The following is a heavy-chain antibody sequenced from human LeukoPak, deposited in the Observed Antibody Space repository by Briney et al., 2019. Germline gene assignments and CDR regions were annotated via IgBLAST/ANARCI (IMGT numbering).Heavy chain of an antibody. CDR2: IYYSGST. V-gene: IGHV4-31*03. CDR3: ARVFLDCSGGSCYSGAFDI. J-gene: IGHJ3*02. Sequence: SQTLSLTCTVSGGSISSGGYYWRWIRQHPGKGLERIGYIYYSGSTYYNPSLKSRVTISVDTSKNQFSLKLSSVTAADTAVYYCARVFLDCSGGSCYSGAFDIWGQGTMVTVSS. D-gene: IGHD2-15*01. CDR1: GGSISSGGYY.